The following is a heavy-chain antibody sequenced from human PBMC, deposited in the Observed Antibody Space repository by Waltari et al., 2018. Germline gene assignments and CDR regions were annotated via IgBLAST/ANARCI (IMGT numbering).Heavy chain of an antibody. Sequence: EVQLLESGGGLVQPGGSLRLSCAASGFTFNTYALSWVRQAPGKGLEWVSTISGNGGGTYYADSAKGRFTISRDYSTNTLYLQMTSLRAEDTAVYYCAKRGVFGLGNTFNNNWFDSWGQGTLVTVSS. J-gene: IGHJ5*01. CDR2: ISGNGGGT. V-gene: IGHV3-23*01. CDR1: GFTFNTYA. D-gene: IGHD3-10*01. CDR3: AKRGVFGLGNTFNNNWFDS.